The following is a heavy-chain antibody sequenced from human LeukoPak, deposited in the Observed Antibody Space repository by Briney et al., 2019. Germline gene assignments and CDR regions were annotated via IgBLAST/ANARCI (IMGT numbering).Heavy chain of an antibody. D-gene: IGHD3-22*01. CDR1: GFTVSSNY. V-gene: IGHV3-53*01. J-gene: IGHJ1*01. CDR2: IYSGGST. Sequence: GGSLRLSCAASGFTVSSNYMSWVRQAPGKGLEWVSVIYSGGSTYYADSVKGRFTISGDNSKNTLYLQMNGLRAEDTAVYYCASSGGDSSGYYYFQHWGQGTLVTVSS. CDR3: ASSGGDSSGYYYFQH.